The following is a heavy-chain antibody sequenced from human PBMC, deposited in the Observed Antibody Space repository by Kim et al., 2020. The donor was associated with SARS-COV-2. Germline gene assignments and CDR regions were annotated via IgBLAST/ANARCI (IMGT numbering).Heavy chain of an antibody. CDR3: ARHRHGSGSYPFDY. V-gene: IGHV4-39*01. J-gene: IGHJ4*02. D-gene: IGHD3-10*01. Sequence: PSLKSRVTISVDTAKNQLSLKLSSVTAADTAVYYCARHRHGSGSYPFDYWGQGTLVTVSS.